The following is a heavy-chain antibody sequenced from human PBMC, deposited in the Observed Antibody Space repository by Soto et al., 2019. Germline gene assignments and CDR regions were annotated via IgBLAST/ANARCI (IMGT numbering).Heavy chain of an antibody. CDR1: GFTFSSYS. V-gene: IGHV3-48*01. CDR2: ISSSSSTI. J-gene: IGHJ4*02. D-gene: IGHD3-22*01. Sequence: EVQLVESGGGLVQPGGSLRLSCAASGFTFSSYSMNWVRQAPGKGLEWVSYISSSSSTIYYADSVKGRFTISRDNAXISLYLQMNSLRAEDTAVYYCARGAYYYDSSGLSYWGQGTLVTVSS. CDR3: ARGAYYYDSSGLSY.